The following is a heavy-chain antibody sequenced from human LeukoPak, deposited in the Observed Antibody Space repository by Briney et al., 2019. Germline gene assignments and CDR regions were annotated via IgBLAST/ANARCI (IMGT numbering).Heavy chain of an antibody. D-gene: IGHD3-22*01. J-gene: IGHJ4*02. CDR1: GFTFSSYA. V-gene: IGHV3-23*01. CDR3: ANDPTMMEYFYY. Sequence: PGGSLRLSSAACGFTFSSYAMIGLRQAPGKGLEWVSAISGSSGSTYYADSVKGRFTISRDNSKNTLYLQMNSLRAEDPAVYYCANDPTMMEYFYYWGQGTLVTVSS. CDR2: ISGSSGST.